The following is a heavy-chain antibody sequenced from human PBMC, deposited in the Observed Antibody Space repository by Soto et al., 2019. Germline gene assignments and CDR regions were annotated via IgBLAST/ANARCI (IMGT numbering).Heavy chain of an antibody. CDR1: GGTFSSYT. CDR3: ARDRLCPSCYRPRGWFDP. J-gene: IGHJ5*02. V-gene: IGHV1-69*04. CDR2: IIPILGIA. Sequence: GASVKVSCKASGGTFSSYTISWVRQAPGQGLEWMGRIIPILGIANYAQKFQGRVTITADKSTSTAYMELSSLRSEDTAVYYCARDRLCPSCYRPRGWFDPWGQGTLVTVSS. D-gene: IGHD2-15*01.